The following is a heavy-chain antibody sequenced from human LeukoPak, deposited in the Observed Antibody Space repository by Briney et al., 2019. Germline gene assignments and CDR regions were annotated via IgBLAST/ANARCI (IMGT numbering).Heavy chain of an antibody. CDR3: ARDVPHNWFDT. J-gene: IGHJ5*02. V-gene: IGHV3-74*01. CDR1: AITFGNNW. Sequence: GPSLSLSCAASAITFGNNWMHWARQGPRKWLVWISRINSDGGGAIYADSVKGRFTVSRDNAKNTLYLQMNSLRAEDTAVYYCARDVPHNWFDTWGQGTLVTVSS. CDR2: INSDGGGA.